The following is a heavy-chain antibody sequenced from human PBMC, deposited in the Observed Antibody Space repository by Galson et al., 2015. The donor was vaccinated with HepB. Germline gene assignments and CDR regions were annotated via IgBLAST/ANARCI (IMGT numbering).Heavy chain of an antibody. Sequence: SLRLSCAASGFTFSSYGMHWVRQDPGKGLEWVAVIWHDGSNKYYADSVKGRFTISRDNSKNTLYLQMTSLRAEDTAVYYCARGVRGGYDAFDIWGQGTMVTVSS. CDR3: ARGVRGGYDAFDI. CDR2: IWHDGSNK. J-gene: IGHJ3*02. CDR1: GFTFSSYG. V-gene: IGHV3-33*01. D-gene: IGHD3-10*01.